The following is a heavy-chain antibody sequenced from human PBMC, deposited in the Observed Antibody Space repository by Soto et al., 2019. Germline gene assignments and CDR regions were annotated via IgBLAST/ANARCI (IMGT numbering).Heavy chain of an antibody. CDR3: ARGTFGVVKD. V-gene: IGHV4-59*01. CDR1: GGSISSYY. Sequence: SETLSLTCTVSGGSISSYYWSWIRQSPGKGLEWIGYMYYSGSTNYNPSLKSRVTISIDTSRNQFSLKLSSVTAADTAVYYCARGTFGVVKDWGQGTLVAVSS. D-gene: IGHD3-3*01. J-gene: IGHJ4*02. CDR2: MYYSGST.